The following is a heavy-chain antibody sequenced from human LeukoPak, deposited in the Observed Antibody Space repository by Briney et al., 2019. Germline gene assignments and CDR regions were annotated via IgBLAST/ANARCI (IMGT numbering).Heavy chain of an antibody. Sequence: PSETLSLTCTVSGGSISNYYWNWIRQPAGKGLEWIGRIHTSGSTNYNPSLKSRVTMAIDTSKNQFSLKMSSVTAADTAVYYCARDNSKPLAYCGGDCPGGAFDIWGQGTMVTVSS. D-gene: IGHD2-21*02. CDR2: IHTSGST. CDR3: ARDNSKPLAYCGGDCPGGAFDI. CDR1: GGSISNYY. V-gene: IGHV4-4*07. J-gene: IGHJ3*02.